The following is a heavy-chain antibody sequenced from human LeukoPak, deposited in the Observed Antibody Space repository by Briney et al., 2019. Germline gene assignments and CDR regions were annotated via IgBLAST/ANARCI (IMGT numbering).Heavy chain of an antibody. V-gene: IGHV3-33*06. J-gene: IGHJ6*03. CDR2: IWYDGSNK. Sequence: GRTLRLSCAASGFTFSSYGMHWVREAPGNGLEWVAVIWYDGSNKYYADSVRGRFTISRDNSKNTLYLQMNSLRAEDTAVYYCAKGINYYYYMDVWGKGTTVTVSS. CDR1: GFTFSSYG. CDR3: AKGINYYYYMDV.